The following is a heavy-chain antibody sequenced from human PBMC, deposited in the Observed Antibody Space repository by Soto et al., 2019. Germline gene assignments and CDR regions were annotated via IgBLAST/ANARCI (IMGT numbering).Heavy chain of an antibody. CDR1: GYTFTGYY. J-gene: IGHJ4*01. CDR3: ARRYDDSIVSLDY. Sequence: ASVKVSCKASGYTFTGYYLHWVRQAPGQGLEWMGWINPNSGGTNYAQKFQGRVTMTRDTSISTAYMELSRLRSDDTAVYYCARRYDDSIVSLDYWGRGSLVTVSS. V-gene: IGHV1-2*02. CDR2: INPNSGGT. D-gene: IGHD3-22*01.